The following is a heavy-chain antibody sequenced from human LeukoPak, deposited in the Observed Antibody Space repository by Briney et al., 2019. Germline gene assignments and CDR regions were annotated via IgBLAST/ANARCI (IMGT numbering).Heavy chain of an antibody. CDR1: GGSFTNQF. J-gene: IGHJ4*02. CDR3: AWHYVWGRFDS. V-gene: IGHV4-34*01. CDR2: INHNRVT. Sequence: PSETLSLTCGASGGSFTNQFWTWIRQAPGQGLEWIGDINHNRVTNYNPSLKSRVTISADTSNSLSLRSVTAADTAVYFCAWHYVWGRFDSWGQGTLVTVSS. D-gene: IGHD3-16*01.